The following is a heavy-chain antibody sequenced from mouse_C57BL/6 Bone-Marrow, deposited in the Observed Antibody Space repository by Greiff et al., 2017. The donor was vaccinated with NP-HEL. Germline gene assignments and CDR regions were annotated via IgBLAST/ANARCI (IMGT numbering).Heavy chain of an antibody. D-gene: IGHD2-1*01. J-gene: IGHJ2*01. CDR3: ESKEIIYYGNPPSYFDY. V-gene: IGHV1-81*01. Sequence: QVQLQQSGAELARPGASVKLSCKASGYTFTSYGISWVKQRTGQGLEWIGAIYPRSGNPYYNEKFKGKATLTAAKSSSTAYMDLRSLTSEDSAVYFCESKEIIYYGNPPSYFDYWGQGTTLTVSS. CDR1: GYTFTSYG. CDR2: IYPRSGNP.